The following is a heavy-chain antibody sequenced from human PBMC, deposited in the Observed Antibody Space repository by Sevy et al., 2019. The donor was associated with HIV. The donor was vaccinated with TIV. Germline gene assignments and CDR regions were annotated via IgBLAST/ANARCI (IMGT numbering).Heavy chain of an antibody. J-gene: IGHJ4*02. D-gene: IGHD3-10*01. CDR3: AKFMGRMGGDGVKFDY. CDR1: GFTFSSYA. V-gene: IGHV3-23*01. Sequence: GGSLRLSCAASGFTFSSYAMSWVRQAPGKGLEWVSAISGSGGSTYYADSVKGRFTISRDNSKNTLYLQMNSLRAEDTAVYYCAKFMGRMGGDGVKFDYWGQGTLVTVSS. CDR2: ISGSGGST.